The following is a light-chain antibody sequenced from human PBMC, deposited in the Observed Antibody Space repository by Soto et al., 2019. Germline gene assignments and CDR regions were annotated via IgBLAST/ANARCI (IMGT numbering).Light chain of an antibody. CDR2: LNSDGSH. Sequence: QPVLTQSPSASASLGASVKLTCTLRSGHSSYAIAWHQQQPEKGPRYLMKLNSDGSHSKGDGIPDRFSGSSSGAERYLTISRLQSEDEADYYCQTWGTGIWVFGGGTKVTVL. CDR1: SGHSSYA. CDR3: QTWGTGIWV. J-gene: IGLJ3*02. V-gene: IGLV4-69*01.